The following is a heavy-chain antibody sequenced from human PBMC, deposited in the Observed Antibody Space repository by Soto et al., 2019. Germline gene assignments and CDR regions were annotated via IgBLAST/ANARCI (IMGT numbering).Heavy chain of an antibody. Sequence: PGGSLRLSCAASGFTFSSYWMHWVRQAPGKGLVWVSRINSDGSSTSYADSVKGRFTISRDNAENTLYLQMNSLRAEDTAVYYCARDLKGAVTTTDYYYGMDVWGQGTTVTVSS. CDR1: GFTFSSYW. V-gene: IGHV3-74*01. CDR2: INSDGSST. CDR3: ARDLKGAVTTTDYYYGMDV. D-gene: IGHD4-17*01. J-gene: IGHJ6*02.